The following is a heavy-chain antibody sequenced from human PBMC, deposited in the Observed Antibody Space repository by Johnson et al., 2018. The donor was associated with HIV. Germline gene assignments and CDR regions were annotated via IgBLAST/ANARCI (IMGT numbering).Heavy chain of an antibody. J-gene: IGHJ3*02. V-gene: IGHV3-53*01. Sequence: VQLVESGGGLIQPGGSLRLSCAASGFTVSSNYMSWVRQAPGKGLEWVSVIYSGGSTYYADSVKVRFTISRDNSKNTLYLQMNSLRAEDTAVYYCATGHSSGWYRDAFDIWGQGTMVTVSS. D-gene: IGHD6-19*01. CDR1: GFTVSSNY. CDR2: IYSGGST. CDR3: ATGHSSGWYRDAFDI.